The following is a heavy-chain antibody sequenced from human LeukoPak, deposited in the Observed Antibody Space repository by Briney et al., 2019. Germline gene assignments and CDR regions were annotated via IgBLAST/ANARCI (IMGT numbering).Heavy chain of an antibody. CDR3: ARLGAAAAYQNWFDP. CDR1: GYSFISHW. J-gene: IGHJ5*02. V-gene: IGHV5-51*01. D-gene: IGHD6-13*01. CDR2: IYPYDSDT. Sequence: GESLKISCKASGYSFISHWIGWVRQRPGQGLEFMGIIYPYDSDTKYSPSLQGQVTISVDKSISTAYLQWSSLKASDTAMYYCARLGAAAAYQNWFDPWGQGTLVTVSS.